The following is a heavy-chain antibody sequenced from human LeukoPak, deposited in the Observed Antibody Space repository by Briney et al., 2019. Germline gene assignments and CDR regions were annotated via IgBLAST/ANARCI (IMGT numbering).Heavy chain of an antibody. V-gene: IGHV3-53*01. D-gene: IGHD3-10*01. CDR1: GFTVSSNY. CDR3: ARDQYYGSGSSTD. CDR2: IYSGGTT. Sequence: PGGSLRLSCAVSGFTVSSNYMTWVRQAPGKGLEWVSVIYSGGTTYYTDSVKGRFTISRDNSRNTVYLQMNSLRAEDTAVYYCARDQYYGSGSSTDWGQGTLVTVSS. J-gene: IGHJ4*02.